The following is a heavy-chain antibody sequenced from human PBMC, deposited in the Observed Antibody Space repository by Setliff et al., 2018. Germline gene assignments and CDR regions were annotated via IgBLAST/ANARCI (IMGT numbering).Heavy chain of an antibody. CDR3: ARDKLRFVDNWFDP. D-gene: IGHD3-3*01. Sequence: SLRLSCAASGFTFSSYSMNWVRQAPGKGLEWVSSISSSSSYIYYADSVKGRFTIPRDNAKNSLYLQMNSLRAADTAVYYCARDKLRFVDNWFDPWGQGTLVTVSS. CDR1: GFTFSSYS. V-gene: IGHV3-21*01. CDR2: ISSSSSYI. J-gene: IGHJ5*02.